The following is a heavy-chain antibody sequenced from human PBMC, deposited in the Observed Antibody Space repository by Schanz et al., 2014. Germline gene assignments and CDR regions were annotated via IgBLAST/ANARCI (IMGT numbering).Heavy chain of an antibody. V-gene: IGHV3-11*01. CDR1: GFTFSDYY. D-gene: IGHD3-9*01. J-gene: IGHJ4*02. Sequence: QVQLVDSGGGLVKPGGSLRLSCAASGFTFSDYYMTRIRQAPGKGLEWVSGMSGSGSTADYADSVKGRFTISRDNAKNSLYLQMNSLRAEDTAVYYCAKHVRSLTGNDYWGQGTLXTVSS. CDR2: MSGSGSTA. CDR3: AKHVRSLTGNDY.